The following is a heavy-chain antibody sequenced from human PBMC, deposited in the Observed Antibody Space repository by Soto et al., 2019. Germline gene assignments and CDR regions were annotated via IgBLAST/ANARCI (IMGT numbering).Heavy chain of an antibody. V-gene: IGHV4-34*01. CDR3: AREPLGIVAAGTHYYYYGMDV. D-gene: IGHD6-13*01. Sequence: SETLSLTCAVYGGSFSGYYWSWIRQPPGKGLEWIGEINHSGSTNYNPSLKSRVTISVDTSKNQFSLKLSSVTAADTAVYYCAREPLGIVAAGTHYYYYGMDVWGQGTTVTVSS. CDR2: INHSGST. CDR1: GGSFSGYY. J-gene: IGHJ6*02.